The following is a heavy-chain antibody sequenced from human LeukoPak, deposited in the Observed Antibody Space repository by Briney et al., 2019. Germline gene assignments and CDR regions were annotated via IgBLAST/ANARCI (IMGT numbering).Heavy chain of an antibody. J-gene: IGHJ4*02. Sequence: ASVKVSCKAPGYTFANYGISWVRQAPGQGLEWMGWISAYNSYDKGNTNYAQKFQDRVTMTADTATSTAFMELRSLRSDDTAVYYCTRDRSSNDYWGQGTLVTVSS. V-gene: IGHV1-18*01. CDR3: TRDRSSNDY. D-gene: IGHD6-6*01. CDR1: GYTFANYG. CDR2: ISAYNSYDKGNT.